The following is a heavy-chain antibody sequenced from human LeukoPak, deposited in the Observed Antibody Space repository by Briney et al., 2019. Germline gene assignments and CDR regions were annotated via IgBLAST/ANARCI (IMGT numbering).Heavy chain of an antibody. J-gene: IGHJ4*02. CDR3: ASRYYDILTGYYDRDY. CDR1: GGSISSGSYY. CDR2: IYTSGST. Sequence: SSGTLSLTCTVSGGSISSGSYYWSWIRQPAGKGLEWIGRIYTSGSTNYNPSLKSRVTISVDTSKNQFSLKLSSVTAADTAVYYCASRYYDILTGYYDRDYWGQGTLVTVSS. V-gene: IGHV4-61*02. D-gene: IGHD3-9*01.